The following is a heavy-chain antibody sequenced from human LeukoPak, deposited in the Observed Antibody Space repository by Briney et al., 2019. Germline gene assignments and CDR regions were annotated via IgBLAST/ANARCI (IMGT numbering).Heavy chain of an antibody. CDR3: ARADSYYDILTGQFDY. CDR2: IIPIFGIA. CDR1: GGTFSSYA. D-gene: IGHD3-9*01. J-gene: IGHJ4*02. Sequence: WASVKVSCTASGGTFSSYAISWVRQAPGPGLEWKGRIIPIFGIANYAQKFQGRVTITADKSTSTAYMELSSLRAEDTAVYYCARADSYYDILTGQFDYWGQGTLVTVSS. V-gene: IGHV1-69*04.